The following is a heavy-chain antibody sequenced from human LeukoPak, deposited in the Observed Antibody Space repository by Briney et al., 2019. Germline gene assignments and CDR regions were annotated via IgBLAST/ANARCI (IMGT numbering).Heavy chain of an antibody. CDR1: GGSISTYF. J-gene: IGHJ5*02. D-gene: IGHD1-1*01. V-gene: IGHV4-59*01. CDR2: IYYTGNT. CDR3: ARDRLQLQS. Sequence: PSETLSLTCTVSGGSISTYFWSWIPQPPGKGLEWIGYIYYTGNTNYNPSLKSRVTISVDTSKNQFSLKLSSVTAADTAVYYCARDRLQLQSWGQGTLVTVSS.